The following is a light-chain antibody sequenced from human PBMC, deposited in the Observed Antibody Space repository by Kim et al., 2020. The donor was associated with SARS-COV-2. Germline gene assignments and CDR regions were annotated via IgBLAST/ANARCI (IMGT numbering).Light chain of an antibody. CDR3: QSHDNSLSGWV. CDR2: NNN. V-gene: IGLV1-40*01. CDR1: SSNIGAGYD. Sequence: RVTISCTGSSSNIGAGYDVHWYQQLPGTAPKLRIYNNNNRPSGVPDRFSGSKSGTSASLAITGLQDEDEADYYCQSHDNSLSGWVFGGGTQLTVL. J-gene: IGLJ3*02.